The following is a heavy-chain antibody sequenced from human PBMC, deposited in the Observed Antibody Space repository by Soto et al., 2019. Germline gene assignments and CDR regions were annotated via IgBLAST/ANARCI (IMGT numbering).Heavy chain of an antibody. D-gene: IGHD2-8*01. V-gene: IGHV4-59*01. Sequence: SETLSLTCTVSGTFISSYYWSWIRQPPGKGLEWIANIHYSGTTNYNPSLASRVTLSVDTSKNQFSLKMTSVTAADRAMYFCARYNSYAIDYWGRGTLVTVSS. CDR1: GTFISSYY. CDR3: ARYNSYAIDY. J-gene: IGHJ4*02. CDR2: IHYSGTT.